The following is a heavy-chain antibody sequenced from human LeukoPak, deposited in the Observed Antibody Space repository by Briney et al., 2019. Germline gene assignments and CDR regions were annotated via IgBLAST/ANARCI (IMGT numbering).Heavy chain of an antibody. J-gene: IGHJ4*02. V-gene: IGHV1-18*01. D-gene: IGHD3-9*01. CDR1: GYTFTMYG. Sequence: ASVTVSCMPSGYTFTMYGVSWVRQAPGRGLQWLGWISPRKGNTAYPQDLQGRVTMTTDTSTTTAYLELRSLRSDDTAIYYCARDLNYVTLGYNILADVGYYFDYWGQGSLVTVSS. CDR3: ARDLNYVTLGYNILADVGYYFDY. CDR2: ISPRKGNT.